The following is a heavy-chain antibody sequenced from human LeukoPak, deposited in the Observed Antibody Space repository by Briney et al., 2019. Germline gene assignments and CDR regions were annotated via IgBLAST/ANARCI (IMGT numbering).Heavy chain of an antibody. J-gene: IGHJ3*02. V-gene: IGHV3-53*01. CDR1: GFTVSNNY. CDR3: ARVSRPFYDSSGDAFDI. D-gene: IGHD3-22*01. Sequence: GGSLRLSCAASGFTVSNNYMSWVRQAPRKGLEWVSVIYSGGSTYYADSAKGRFTISRDNSKNTLYLQMKSLRAEDTARYYWARVSRPFYDSSGDAFDIWGHGTMVTVSS. CDR2: IYSGGST.